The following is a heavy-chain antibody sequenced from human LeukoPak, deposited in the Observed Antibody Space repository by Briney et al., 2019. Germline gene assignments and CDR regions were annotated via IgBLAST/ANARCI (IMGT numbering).Heavy chain of an antibody. J-gene: IGHJ5*02. CDR1: GFTFSTNW. CDR3: ARDYTGYFP. D-gene: IGHD3-9*01. CDR2: IKEDGSAT. V-gene: IGHV3-7*03. Sequence: GGSLRLSCAASGFTFSTNWMIWLRQAPEKGLEWVANIKEDGSATYYVDSVKGRFTISRDNAKNSLYLQMNSLRAEDTAVYYCARDYTGYFPWGQGTLVIVSS.